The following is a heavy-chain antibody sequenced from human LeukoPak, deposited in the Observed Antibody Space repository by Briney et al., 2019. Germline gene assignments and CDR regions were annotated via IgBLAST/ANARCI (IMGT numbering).Heavy chain of an antibody. CDR3: ARDLVGTY. CDR2: IYDRGRT. D-gene: IGHD1-26*01. V-gene: IGHV4-59*01. CDR1: GGSMSTYF. J-gene: IGHJ4*02. Sequence: PSETLSLTCTVSGGSMSTYFWSWIRQPPGKGLEWIGYIYDRGRTNYNPSLKSRVTISVDTSKNQFSLKLSSVTAADTAVYYCARDLVGTYWGQGTLVTVSS.